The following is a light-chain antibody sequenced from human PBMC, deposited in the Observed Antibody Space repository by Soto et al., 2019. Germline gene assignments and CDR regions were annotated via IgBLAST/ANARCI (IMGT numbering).Light chain of an antibody. Sequence: QSVLTQPPSVSGAPGQRVTISCTGSSSNIGAGYDVHWYQQLPGTAPKLLIYDNTNRPSGVPDRFSGSKSGTSASLAITGLQAEDEADYYCQSYDSSLSGSGVFGEGTKVTVL. J-gene: IGLJ2*01. V-gene: IGLV1-40*01. CDR1: SSNIGAGYD. CDR2: DNT. CDR3: QSYDSSLSGSGV.